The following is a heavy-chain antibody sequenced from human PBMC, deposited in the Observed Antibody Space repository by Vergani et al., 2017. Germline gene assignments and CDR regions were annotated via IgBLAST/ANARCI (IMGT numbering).Heavy chain of an antibody. CDR1: GFTFSSYG. D-gene: IGHD3-10*01. CDR3: ARDMKGSSGSRPGGTNSRRNYYYYYGMDV. J-gene: IGHJ6*02. Sequence: QVQLVESGGGVVQPGRSLRLSCAASGFTFSSYGMHWVRQAPGKGLEWVAVIWYDGSNKYYADSVKGRFTISRDNSKNTLYLQMNSLRAEDTAVYYCARDMKGSSGSRPGGTNSRRNYYYYYGMDVWGQGTTVTVSS. CDR2: IWYDGSNK. V-gene: IGHV3-33*01.